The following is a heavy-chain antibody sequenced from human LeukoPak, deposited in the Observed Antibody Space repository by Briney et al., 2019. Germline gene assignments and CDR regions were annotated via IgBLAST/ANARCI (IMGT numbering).Heavy chain of an antibody. CDR3: ARGRGDCSTTSYYLDY. J-gene: IGHJ4*02. D-gene: IGHD2-2*01. CDR1: GFTFSRYG. CDR2: IWYDGSEK. Sequence: GGSLRLSCAAYGFTFSRYGMHWVRQAPGEGLEWVSVIWYDGSEKEYADSVKGRFTISGDNSKNTVFLQMNSLRAEDTAVYYCARGRGDCSTTSYYLDYSGQGTLVTVSS. V-gene: IGHV3-33*01.